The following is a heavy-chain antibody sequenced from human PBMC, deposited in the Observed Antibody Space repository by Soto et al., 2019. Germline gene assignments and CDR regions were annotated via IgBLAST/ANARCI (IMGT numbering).Heavy chain of an antibody. Sequence: PSETLSLICTVSGGSISSYYWSWIRQPPGKGLEWIGYIYYSGSTNYNPSLKSRVTISVDTSKNQFSLKLSSVTAADTAVYYCARLGPRYCSGGSCKYYYYYYGMDVWGQGTTVTVSS. CDR3: ARLGPRYCSGGSCKYYYYYYGMDV. CDR1: GGSISSYY. V-gene: IGHV4-59*08. D-gene: IGHD2-15*01. CDR2: IYYSGST. J-gene: IGHJ6*02.